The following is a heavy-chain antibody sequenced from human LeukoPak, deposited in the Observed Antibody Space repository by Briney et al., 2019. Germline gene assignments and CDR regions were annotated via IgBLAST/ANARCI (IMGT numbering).Heavy chain of an antibody. D-gene: IGHD6-25*01. V-gene: IGHV3-23*01. CDR1: GGSISSYY. J-gene: IGHJ4*02. Sequence: TSETLSLTCTVSGGSISSYYWSWVRQAPGKGLEWVSAISGSGGSTYYADSVKGRFTISRDNSKNTLYLQMNSLRAEDTAVYYCAKDQRRQGAYYFDYWGQGTLVTVSS. CDR2: ISGSGGST. CDR3: AKDQRRQGAYYFDY.